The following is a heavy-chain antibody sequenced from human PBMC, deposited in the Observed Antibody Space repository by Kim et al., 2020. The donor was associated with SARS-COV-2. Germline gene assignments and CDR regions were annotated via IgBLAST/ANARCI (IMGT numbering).Heavy chain of an antibody. CDR3: AKDMSPTSYFHWYFDL. J-gene: IGHJ2*01. V-gene: IGHV3-9*01. D-gene: IGHD3-9*01. Sequence: SVKGQFTISRGNAKNSLYLQMNSLGAEDTALYYCAKDMSPTSYFHWYFDLWGRGTLVTVSS.